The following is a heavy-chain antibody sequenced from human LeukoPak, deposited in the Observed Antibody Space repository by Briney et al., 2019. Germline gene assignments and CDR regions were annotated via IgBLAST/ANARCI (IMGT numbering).Heavy chain of an antibody. CDR3: ARDRDYYDSSGSTLQH. J-gene: IGHJ1*01. CDR2: IIPILGIA. V-gene: IGHV1-69*04. D-gene: IGHD3-22*01. Sequence: SVTVSCKASGGTFSSYAISWVRQAPGQGLEWMGRIIPILGIANYAQKFQGRVTITADKSTSTAYMELSSLRSEDTAVYYCARDRDYYDSSGSTLQHWGQGTLVTVSS. CDR1: GGTFSSYA.